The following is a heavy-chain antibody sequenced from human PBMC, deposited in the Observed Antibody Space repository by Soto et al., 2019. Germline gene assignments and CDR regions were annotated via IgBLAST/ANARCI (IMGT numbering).Heavy chain of an antibody. CDR1: GYSISSGYY. CDR3: AGTASYSSGLDY. Sequence: PSETLSLTCAVSGYSISSGYYWAWIRQPPGKGLEYIGSLYHSGGTFYNPSLKSRLILLRDTSRSQFSLQLSSVTAADTAAYYCAGTASYSSGLDYWGRGTLVTVSS. J-gene: IGHJ4*02. CDR2: LYHSGGT. V-gene: IGHV4-38-2*01. D-gene: IGHD6-19*01.